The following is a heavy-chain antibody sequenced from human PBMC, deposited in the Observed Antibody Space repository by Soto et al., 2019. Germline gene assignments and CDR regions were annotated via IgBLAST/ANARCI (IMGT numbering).Heavy chain of an antibody. Sequence: QITLKESGPTLVKPTQTLTLTCTFSGFSLSTSGVAVGWISQPPGKALEWLALMYWDDDKRYSPSLKSRLTITKDTSKNQVVLTMTNMDPVDTATYYCAHRRLAWLQGNEAFDIWGQGTMVTVSS. V-gene: IGHV2-5*02. J-gene: IGHJ3*02. CDR1: GFSLSTSGVA. D-gene: IGHD5-12*01. CDR2: MYWDDDK. CDR3: AHRRLAWLQGNEAFDI.